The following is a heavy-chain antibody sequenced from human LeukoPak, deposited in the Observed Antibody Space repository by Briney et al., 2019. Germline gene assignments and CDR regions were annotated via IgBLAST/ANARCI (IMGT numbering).Heavy chain of an antibody. V-gene: IGHV3-7*01. CDR1: GFTFSSYW. D-gene: IGHD6-13*01. CDR2: IKQDGSEK. CDR3: ARSLIAATRDYYMDV. Sequence: GGSLRLSCAASGFTFSSYWMSWVRQAPGKGLEWVANIKQDGSEKYYVDSVKGRFTISRDNAKNSLYLQMNSLRAEDTAVYYCARSLIAATRDYYMDVWGKGTTVTVSS. J-gene: IGHJ6*03.